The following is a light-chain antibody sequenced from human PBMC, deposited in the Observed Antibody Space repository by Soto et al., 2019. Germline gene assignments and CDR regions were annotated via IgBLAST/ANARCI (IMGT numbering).Light chain of an antibody. V-gene: IGLV1-44*01. CDR1: NSNIGSNA. J-gene: IGLJ2*01. CDR3: AAWDASLKGVV. CDR2: GNT. Sequence: QSVLTQPPSASGTPGQGVAISCSGSNSNIGSNAVNWYQQLPGTAPKRLISGNTQRPSGVPARYSGSKSGTSAFLAISGLQSEDEADYYCAAWDASLKGVVFGGGTQLTVL.